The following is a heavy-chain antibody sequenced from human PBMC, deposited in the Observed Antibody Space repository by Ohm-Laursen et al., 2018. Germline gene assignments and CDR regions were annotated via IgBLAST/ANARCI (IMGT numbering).Heavy chain of an antibody. D-gene: IGHD3-10*01. V-gene: IGHV3-66*01. CDR3: ARSSMVRGVIRVPYYYGMDV. CDR1: GFTVSSKY. J-gene: IGHJ6*02. Sequence: SLRLSCSASGFTVSSKYMSWVRQALGKGLEWVSVIYSGGSTYYADSVKGRFTISRDNSKNTLYLQMNSLRAEDTAVYYCARSSMVRGVIRVPYYYGMDVWGQGTTVTVSS. CDR2: IYSGGST.